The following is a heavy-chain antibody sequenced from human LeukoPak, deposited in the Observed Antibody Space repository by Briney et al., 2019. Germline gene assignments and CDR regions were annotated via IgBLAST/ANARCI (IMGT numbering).Heavy chain of an antibody. V-gene: IGHV1-46*01. CDR3: ARRDISKYSGYGY. Sequence: ASVKVSCKASGYTFTSYYMHWVRQAPGQGLEWMGIINPSGGSTSYEQKFQGRVTMTRDMSTSTVYMELSSLRSEDTAVYYCARRDISKYSGYGYWGQGTLVTVSS. CDR1: GYTFTSYY. CDR2: INPSGGST. D-gene: IGHD5-12*01. J-gene: IGHJ4*02.